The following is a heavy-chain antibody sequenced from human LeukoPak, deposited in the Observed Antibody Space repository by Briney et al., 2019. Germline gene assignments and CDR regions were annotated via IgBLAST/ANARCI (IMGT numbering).Heavy chain of an antibody. Sequence: PSETLSLTCAVYGGSFSGYYWSWICHPPGKGLEWIGEINHSGSTNYNPSLKSRVTISVDTSKNQFSLKLSSVTAADTAVYYCATRRAHIWGSYRYFFDYWGQGTLVTVSS. J-gene: IGHJ4*02. CDR2: INHSGST. D-gene: IGHD3-16*02. CDR1: GGSFSGYY. V-gene: IGHV4-34*01. CDR3: ATRRAHIWGSYRYFFDY.